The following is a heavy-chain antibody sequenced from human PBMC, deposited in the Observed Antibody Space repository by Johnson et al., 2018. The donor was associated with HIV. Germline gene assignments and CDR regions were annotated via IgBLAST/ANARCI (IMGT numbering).Heavy chain of an antibody. J-gene: IGHJ3*01. Sequence: VQLVESGGGLVKPGGSLRLSCAASGFTFSIYWMTWVRQAPGKGLEWVASIRQDGSEKYFVDSVKGRFTISRDNAKNSLSLQMNTLRADDTGVYFCARGREDAWGQGTMVTVSS. CDR3: ARGREDA. V-gene: IGHV3-7*02. CDR1: GFTFSIYW. D-gene: IGHD1-26*01. CDR2: IRQDGSEK.